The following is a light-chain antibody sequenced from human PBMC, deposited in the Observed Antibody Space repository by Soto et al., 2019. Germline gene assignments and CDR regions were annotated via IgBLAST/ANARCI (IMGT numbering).Light chain of an antibody. V-gene: IGLV2-14*01. J-gene: IGLJ2*01. CDR2: DVS. CDR3: SSYTSSSTPHVV. CDR1: SSDVGGYNY. Sequence: QSALTQPASVSGSPGQSITISCTGTSSDVGGYNYASWYQQHPGKAPKLMIYDVSNRPSGVSNRFSGSKSGNTASLTISGLQAEDEADYYCSSYTSSSTPHVVFGGGTQLTVL.